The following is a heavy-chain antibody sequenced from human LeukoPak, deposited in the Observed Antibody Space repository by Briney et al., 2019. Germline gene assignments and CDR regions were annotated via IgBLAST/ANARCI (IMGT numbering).Heavy chain of an antibody. CDR3: ARDSGGDGY. CDR1: GFTFSSYW. V-gene: IGHV3-7*01. D-gene: IGHD2-21*02. Sequence: GGSQRLSCAASGFTFSSYWMSWVRQAPGKGLEWVANINQDGSERYYVDSVKGRFTISRDNAKTSLYLQMYSLRAEDTAVYYCARDSGGDGYGGQGTLVTVSS. J-gene: IGHJ4*02. CDR2: INQDGSER.